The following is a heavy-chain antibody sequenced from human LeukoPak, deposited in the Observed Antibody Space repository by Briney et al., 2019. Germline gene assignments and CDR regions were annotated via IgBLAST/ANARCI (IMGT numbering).Heavy chain of an antibody. Sequence: GGSLRLSCTASGFTFSSYAMYWVRQAPGKGLEWVSGIFGSGGSAHYADSVKGRFTISRDSSQNTAYLQMNSLRAEDTAVYYCGKTTTGYSSGRNPAWPVDYWGQGTLVTVSS. V-gene: IGHV3-23*01. D-gene: IGHD6-19*01. J-gene: IGHJ4*02. CDR1: GFTFSSYA. CDR2: IFGSGGSA. CDR3: GKTTTGYSSGRNPAWPVDY.